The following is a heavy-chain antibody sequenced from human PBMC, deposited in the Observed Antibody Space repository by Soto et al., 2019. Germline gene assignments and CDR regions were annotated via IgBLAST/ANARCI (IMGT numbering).Heavy chain of an antibody. Sequence: SETLSLTCAVSGGSISSSNWWSWVRQPPGKGLEWIGEIYHSGSTNYNPSLKSRVTISVDKSKNQFSLKLSSVTAADTAVYYCARAMYNWNDDYYYGMDVWGQGTTVTVSS. J-gene: IGHJ6*02. CDR3: ARAMYNWNDDYYYGMDV. V-gene: IGHV4-4*02. CDR1: GGSISSSNW. CDR2: IYHSGST. D-gene: IGHD1-1*01.